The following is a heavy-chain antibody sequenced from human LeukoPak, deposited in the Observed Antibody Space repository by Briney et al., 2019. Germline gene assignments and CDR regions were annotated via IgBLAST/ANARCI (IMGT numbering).Heavy chain of an antibody. CDR3: ARDLRGYSS. CDR2: IYYSGST. CDR1: GGSISSYY. J-gene: IGHJ4*02. V-gene: IGHV4-59*01. D-gene: IGHD6-13*01. Sequence: SETLSLTCTVSGGSISSYYWSWIRQPPGKGLEWIGYIYYSGSTNYNPSLKSRVTISVDTSKNQFSLKLSSVTAADTAVYYCARDLRGYSSWGQGTLVTVSS.